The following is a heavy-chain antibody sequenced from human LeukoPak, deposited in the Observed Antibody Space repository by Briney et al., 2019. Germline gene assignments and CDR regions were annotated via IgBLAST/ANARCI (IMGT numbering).Heavy chain of an antibody. CDR2: ISWNSGSI. D-gene: IGHD3/OR15-3a*01. J-gene: IGHJ6*03. Sequence: PGGSLRLSCAASGFTFDDYAMHWVRQGPGKGLEWVSGISWNSGSIGYADSVKGRFTISRDNAKNSLYLQMNSLRAEDTALYYCAKAGLGYYYYMDVWGKGTTVTVSS. V-gene: IGHV3-9*01. CDR1: GFTFDDYA. CDR3: AKAGLGYYYYMDV.